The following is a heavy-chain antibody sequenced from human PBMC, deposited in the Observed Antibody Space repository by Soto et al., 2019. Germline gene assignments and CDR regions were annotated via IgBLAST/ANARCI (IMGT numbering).Heavy chain of an antibody. D-gene: IGHD5-12*01. CDR2: IYYSGST. V-gene: IGHV4-61*08. J-gene: IGHJ6*02. Sequence: SETLSLTCTVSGGSISSAVYYWSWNRQHPGKGLEWIGYIYYSGSTNYNPSLKSRVTISVDTSTSTVHMEVRSLRSDDTAVYYCAREGVAPYYYYGMDVWGQGTPVTVSS. CDR1: GGSISSAVYY. CDR3: AREGVAPYYYYGMDV.